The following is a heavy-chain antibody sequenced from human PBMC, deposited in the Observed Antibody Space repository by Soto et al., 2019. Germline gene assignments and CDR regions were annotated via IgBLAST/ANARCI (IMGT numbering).Heavy chain of an antibody. Sequence: PSETLSLTCTVSGGSISSYYWSWIRQPPGKGLEWIGYIYYSGSTNYNPSLKSRVTISVDASKNQFSLKLSSVTAADTAVYYCARVNYGSGSYGIFDYWGQGTLVTVSS. CDR1: GGSISSYY. CDR2: IYYSGST. J-gene: IGHJ4*02. D-gene: IGHD3-10*01. V-gene: IGHV4-59*01. CDR3: ARVNYGSGSYGIFDY.